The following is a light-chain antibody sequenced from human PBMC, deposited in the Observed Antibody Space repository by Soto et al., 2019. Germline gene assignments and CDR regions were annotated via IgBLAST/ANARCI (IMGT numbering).Light chain of an antibody. V-gene: IGKV1-5*01. CDR1: QTISSW. CDR3: QQYYSFPLT. Sequence: DIQMTQSPSTLSGSVGDRVTITCRASQTISSWLAWYQQKPGKAPELLIYAASTLQSGVPSRFSGSGSGTDFTLTISCLQSEDFATYYCQQYYSFPLTFGGGTKVDNK. J-gene: IGKJ4*01. CDR2: AAS.